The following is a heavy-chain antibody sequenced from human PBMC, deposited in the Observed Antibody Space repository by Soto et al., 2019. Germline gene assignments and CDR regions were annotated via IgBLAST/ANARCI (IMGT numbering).Heavy chain of an antibody. V-gene: IGHV3-30-3*01. J-gene: IGHJ4*02. CDR1: GFTFSSYA. Sequence: GGSLRLSCAASGFTFSSYAMHWVRQAPGKGLEWVAVISYDGSNKYYADSVKGRFTISRDNSKNTLYLQMNSLRAEDTAVYYCAKDLRDSSGYYYYIDYWGQGTLVTVSS. CDR3: AKDLRDSSGYYYYIDY. CDR2: ISYDGSNK. D-gene: IGHD3-22*01.